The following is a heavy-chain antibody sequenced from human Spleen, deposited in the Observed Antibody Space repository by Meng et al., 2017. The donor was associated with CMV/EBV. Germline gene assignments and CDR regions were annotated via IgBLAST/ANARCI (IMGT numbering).Heavy chain of an antibody. CDR2: VNPYIGNT. J-gene: IGHJ4*02. CDR1: GYTFSTYG. D-gene: IGHD3-10*01. Sequence: CKASGYTFSTYGISWVRQAPGNGLEWMGWVNPYIGNTNYAQNLRGRVTMTTDTSTRTAYMELRSLTSDDTAVYYCARGRPELAGIDFWGQGTLVTVSS. CDR3: ARGRPELAGIDF. V-gene: IGHV1-18*01.